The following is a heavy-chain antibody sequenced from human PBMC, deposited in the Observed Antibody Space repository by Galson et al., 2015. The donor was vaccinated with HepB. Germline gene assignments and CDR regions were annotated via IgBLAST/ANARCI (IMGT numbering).Heavy chain of an antibody. D-gene: IGHD3-3*01. CDR3: AKDISTIFGAGFRDDYYGMDV. V-gene: IGHV3-9*01. CDR1: GFTFDDYA. Sequence: SLRLSCAASGFTFDDYAMHWVRQAPGKGLEWVSGISWNSGSIGYADSVKGRFTISRDNAKNSLHLQMNSLRAEDTALYFCAKDISTIFGAGFRDDYYGMDVWGQGTMVTVS. J-gene: IGHJ6*02. CDR2: ISWNSGSI.